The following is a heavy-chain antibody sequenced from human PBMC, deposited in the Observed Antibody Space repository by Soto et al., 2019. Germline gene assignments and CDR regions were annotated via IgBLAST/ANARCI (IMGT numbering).Heavy chain of an antibody. CDR2: VNPIVGMS. D-gene: IGHD3-10*01. Sequence: QVQLVQSGPEVKKPGSSVKVSCTASGGTFNSYTLNWVRQAPGQRPEWVGRVNPIVGMSTSASKFQGRVTVTSDXXTNRAYMDLTGLKSEDTAVYYCATSYGSGSTHFDSWGQGTLVTVAS. CDR3: ATSYGSGSTHFDS. V-gene: IGHV1-69*02. CDR1: GGTFNSYT. J-gene: IGHJ4*02.